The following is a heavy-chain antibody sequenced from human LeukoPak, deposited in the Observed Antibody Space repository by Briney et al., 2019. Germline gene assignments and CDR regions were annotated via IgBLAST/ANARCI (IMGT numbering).Heavy chain of an antibody. CDR1: GGSISAFY. Sequence: SETQSLTCTVSGGSISAFYWGWIRQPAGKGLEWIGRIYTNGNTNYNPSLQRGVTMSVDTSKNKCSLNVSSVTAADTAVYYCARDPSQHNYYALDVWGAGTTVTVSS. CDR3: ARDPSQHNYYALDV. CDR2: IYTNGNT. J-gene: IGHJ6*04. V-gene: IGHV4-4*07.